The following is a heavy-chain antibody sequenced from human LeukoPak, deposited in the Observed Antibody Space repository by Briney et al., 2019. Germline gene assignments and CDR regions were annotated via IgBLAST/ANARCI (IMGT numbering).Heavy chain of an antibody. CDR1: GGTFSGYA. J-gene: IGHJ4*02. CDR3: ARDRGFSVGAIDGDY. V-gene: IGHV7-4-1*02. CDR2: INTNTGNP. D-gene: IGHD1-26*01. Sequence: ASVKVSCKASGGTFSGYAISWVRQAPGQGLEWMGWINTNTGNPTYAQGFTGRFVFSLDTSVSTAYLQISSLKAEDTAVYYCARDRGFSVGAIDGDYWGQGTLVTVSS.